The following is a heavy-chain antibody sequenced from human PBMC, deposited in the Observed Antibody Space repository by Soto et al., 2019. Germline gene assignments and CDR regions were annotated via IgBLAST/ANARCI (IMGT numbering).Heavy chain of an antibody. CDR2: ISGSGGST. CDR3: AKDPHYGDDY. D-gene: IGHD4-17*01. V-gene: IGHV3-23*01. CDR1: GFTFSTYA. Sequence: EVQLLESGGGLVQPGGSLRLSCAASGFTFSTYAMSWVRQAPGKGLEWVSGISGSGGSTYYADSVKGRFTISRDNSKNTLYLQMNSLRAEDTAVDYCAKDPHYGDDYWGQGTLVTVSS. J-gene: IGHJ4*02.